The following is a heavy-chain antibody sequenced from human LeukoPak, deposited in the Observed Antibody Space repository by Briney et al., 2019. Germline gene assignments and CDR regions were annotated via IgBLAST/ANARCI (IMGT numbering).Heavy chain of an antibody. V-gene: IGHV3-20*04. D-gene: IGHD3-22*01. CDR3: AKDWDYYDSSGYRLDY. J-gene: IGHJ4*02. Sequence: GGSLRLSCAASGFSFDDYGMSWVRQAPGQGLEWVSGINWNGGSTGYADSVKGRFTISRDNSKNTLYLQMNSLRAEDTAVYYCAKDWDYYDSSGYRLDYWGQGALVTVSS. CDR1: GFSFDDYG. CDR2: INWNGGST.